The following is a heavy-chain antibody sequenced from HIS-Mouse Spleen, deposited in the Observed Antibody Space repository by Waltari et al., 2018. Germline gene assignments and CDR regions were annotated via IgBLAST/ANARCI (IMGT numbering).Heavy chain of an antibody. J-gene: IGHJ2*01. D-gene: IGHD6-13*01. V-gene: IGHV4-39*07. CDR3: AREIPYSSSWYDWYFDL. CDR2: IYYSGST. CDR1: GGVISSSRYY. Sequence: QLQLQESGPGLVKPSETLSLTCTVSGGVISSSRYYRGWIRQPPGKGLEWIGSIYYSGSTYYNPSLKSRVTISVDTSKNQFSLKLSSVTAADTAVYYCAREIPYSSSWYDWYFDLWGRGTLVTVSS.